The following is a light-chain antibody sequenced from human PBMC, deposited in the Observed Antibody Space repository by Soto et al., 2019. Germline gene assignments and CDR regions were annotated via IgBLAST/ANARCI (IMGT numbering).Light chain of an antibody. CDR3: ASDGGRNNLI. CDR2: DVT. V-gene: IGLV2-8*01. CDR1: RSDVGGYDS. J-gene: IGLJ2*01. Sequence: QSVLTQPPSASGSPGQSVTISCTGTRSDVGGYDSVSWYQQHPGKAPKLMIYDVTKRPSGVPDRFSGSRSGNTASLTVFGLQADDEADYYCASDGGRNNLIFGGGTKVTVL.